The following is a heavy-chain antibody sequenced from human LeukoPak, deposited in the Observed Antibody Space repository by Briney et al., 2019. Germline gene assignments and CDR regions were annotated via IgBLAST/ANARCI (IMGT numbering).Heavy chain of an antibody. D-gene: IGHD3-10*01. Sequence: GGSLRLSCAASGFTFSSYSMNWVRQAPGKGLEWVSSISSSSKYIYNADSVKGRFTISRDNAKKSLYLQMNSLRAEDTAVYYCARAGGDGSGSYYSSYYYYGMDVWGQGTTVTISS. CDR3: ARAGGDGSGSYYSSYYYYGMDV. CDR2: ISSSSKYI. V-gene: IGHV3-21*01. CDR1: GFTFSSYS. J-gene: IGHJ6*02.